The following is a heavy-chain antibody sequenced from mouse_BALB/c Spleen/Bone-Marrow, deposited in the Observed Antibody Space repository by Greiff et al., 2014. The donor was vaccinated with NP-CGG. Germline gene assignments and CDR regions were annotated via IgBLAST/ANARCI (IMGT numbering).Heavy chain of an antibody. CDR1: GYSITSGYY. CDR2: INYDGSN. Sequence: VQLQQSGPGLVKPSQSLSLTCSVTGYSITSGYYWNWIRQFPGNKLEWMGYINYDGSNKYNPSLKNRISITRDTSKNQFFLKLNSVTTEDTATYCCARAFWDYFDYWGQGTTLTVSS. V-gene: IGHV3-6*02. CDR3: ARAFWDYFDY. J-gene: IGHJ2*01. D-gene: IGHD4-1*01.